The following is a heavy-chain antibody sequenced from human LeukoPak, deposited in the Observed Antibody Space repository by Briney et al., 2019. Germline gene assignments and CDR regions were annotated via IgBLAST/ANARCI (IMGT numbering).Heavy chain of an antibody. CDR1: GYTFTTYD. V-gene: IGHV1-18*01. D-gene: IGHD5-24*01. CDR2: ISAYNGDT. CDR3: TRLGQLQEYDY. Sequence: GASVKVSCKASGYTFTTYDISWVRQAPGQALEWMGWISAYNGDTNYAQKLQGRLTMTTDTSTSTAYMELRSLRSGDTAVYYCTRLGQLQEYDYWGQGTLVTVSS. J-gene: IGHJ4*02.